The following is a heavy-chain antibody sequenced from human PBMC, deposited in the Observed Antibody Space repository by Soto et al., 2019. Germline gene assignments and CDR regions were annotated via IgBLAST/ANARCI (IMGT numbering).Heavy chain of an antibody. CDR1: GFTFSSYA. D-gene: IGHD3-10*01. J-gene: IGHJ3*02. V-gene: IGHV3-23*01. CDR2: IRGGGDST. Sequence: EVQLLESGGDLVQRGGSLRLSCAASGFTFSSYAMSWVRQAPGKGLEWVSTIRGGGDSTYYADSVKGRFTISRDNSKSTLYLQMHSLRAEDTALYYCAKGVVRGVILDAFDIWRQGTMVTVSS. CDR3: AKGVVRGVILDAFDI.